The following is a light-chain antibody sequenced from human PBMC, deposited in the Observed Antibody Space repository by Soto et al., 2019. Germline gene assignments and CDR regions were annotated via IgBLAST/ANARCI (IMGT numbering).Light chain of an antibody. CDR2: GAS. V-gene: IGKV3-20*01. CDR1: QSVSSSY. Sequence: EIVLTQSPGTLSLSPGERATLSCRASQSVSSSYLAWYQQKPGQAPRLLIYGASSRATGIPDRFSGSGSGTHFTLTIRRLEPEDFAVYYCQQYGSSPLVTFGQGTRLEIK. J-gene: IGKJ5*01. CDR3: QQYGSSPLVT.